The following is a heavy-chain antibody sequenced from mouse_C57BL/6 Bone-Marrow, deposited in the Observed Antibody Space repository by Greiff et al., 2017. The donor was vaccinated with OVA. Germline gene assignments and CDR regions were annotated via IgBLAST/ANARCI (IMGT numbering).Heavy chain of an antibody. D-gene: IGHD1-1*01. Sequence: VMLVESGPGLVQPSQSLSITCTVSGFSLTSYGVHWVRQSPGQGLEWLGVIWRGGSTDYNAAFIYRMSISKDNPKSQVFFKKNSLQADDTAIYYCARNYYGSSYEFDYWGQGTTLTVSS. V-gene: IGHV2-2*01. CDR2: IWRGGST. CDR1: GFSLTSYG. CDR3: ARNYYGSSYEFDY. J-gene: IGHJ2*01.